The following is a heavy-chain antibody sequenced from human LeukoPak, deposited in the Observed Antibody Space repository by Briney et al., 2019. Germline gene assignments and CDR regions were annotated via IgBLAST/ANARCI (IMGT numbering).Heavy chain of an antibody. CDR2: ISATGRTI. CDR3: ARDPVTY. V-gene: IGHV3-48*01. Sequence: GGSLRLSCAASGFTFGDYSMNWVRRAPGKGLEWVSYISATGRTIYYADSVKGRFTISRDNAENSLYLQMHSPRADDTALYYCARDPVTYWGQGTLVTVSS. CDR1: GFTFGDYS. J-gene: IGHJ4*02. D-gene: IGHD4-17*01.